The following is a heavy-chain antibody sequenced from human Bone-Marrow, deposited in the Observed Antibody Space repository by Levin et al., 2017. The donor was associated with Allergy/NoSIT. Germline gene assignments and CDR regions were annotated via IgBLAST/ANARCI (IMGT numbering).Heavy chain of an antibody. J-gene: IGHJ5*02. CDR2: IRSKAYGGTT. D-gene: IGHD3-3*01. CDR3: TRDNAYYDFWSGYGEQNWFDP. CDR1: GFTFGDYA. V-gene: IGHV3-49*03. Sequence: HAGGSLRLSCTASGFTFGDYAMSWFRQAPGKGLEWVGFIRSKAYGGTTEYAASVKGRFTISRDDSKSIAYLQMNSLKTEDTAVYYCTRDNAYYDFWSGYGEQNWFDPWGQGTLVTVSS.